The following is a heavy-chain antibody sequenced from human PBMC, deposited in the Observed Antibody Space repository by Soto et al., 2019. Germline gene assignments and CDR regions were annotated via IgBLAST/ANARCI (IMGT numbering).Heavy chain of an antibody. V-gene: IGHV3-23*01. Sequence: PGGSLRLSCAASGFTFSSYAMSWVRQAPWKGLEWVSAISGSGGSTYYADSVKGRFTISRDNSKNTLYLQMNSLRAEDTAVYYCAKGPFGYYDFWNWFDPWGQGTLVTVSS. D-gene: IGHD3-3*01. CDR3: AKGPFGYYDFWNWFDP. CDR2: ISGSGGST. CDR1: GFTFSSYA. J-gene: IGHJ5*02.